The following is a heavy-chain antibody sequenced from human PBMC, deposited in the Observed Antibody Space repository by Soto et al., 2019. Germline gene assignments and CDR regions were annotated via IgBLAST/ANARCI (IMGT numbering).Heavy chain of an antibody. CDR1: DGYLSGYY. CDR3: ARVKQWLVPPYFDY. D-gene: IGHD6-19*01. J-gene: IGHJ4*02. CDR2: INHSGST. Sequence: SETLSLTCAVYDGYLSGYYWSLIRPPPGKGLEWIGEINHSGSTNYNPSRKSRVTISVDTSKNQFSLKLSSVTAADTAVYYCARVKQWLVPPYFDYWGQGTLVTVSS. V-gene: IGHV4-34*01.